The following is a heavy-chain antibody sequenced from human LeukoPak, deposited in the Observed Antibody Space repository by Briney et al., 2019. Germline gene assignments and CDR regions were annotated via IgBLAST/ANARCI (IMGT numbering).Heavy chain of an antibody. D-gene: IGHD1-1*01. J-gene: IGHJ5*02. Sequence: QPGGSLRLSCAASGFTVNNNYMNWVRQAPGKGLEWVSLIYSGGTTSYADSVMGRFTISRDNSKNTLYLQMNSLRVEDTAVYYCARDPQAVTTNTYAWGQGTLVTVSS. CDR2: IYSGGTT. CDR1: GFTVNNNY. CDR3: ARDPQAVTTNTYA. V-gene: IGHV3-66*01.